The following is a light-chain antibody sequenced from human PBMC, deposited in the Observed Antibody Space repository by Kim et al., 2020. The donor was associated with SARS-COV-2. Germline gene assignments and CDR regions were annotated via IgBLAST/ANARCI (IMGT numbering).Light chain of an antibody. Sequence: QSVLTQPPSVSGAPGQGVTISCTGSSSNIGAGYDVHWYQQLPGTAPKLLIYGNNNRPSGVPDRFSGSKSGTSASLAITGLQAEDEADYYCQSYDRSLSGVVFGGGTKLTVL. V-gene: IGLV1-40*01. J-gene: IGLJ2*01. CDR3: QSYDRSLSGVV. CDR2: GNN. CDR1: SSNIGAGYD.